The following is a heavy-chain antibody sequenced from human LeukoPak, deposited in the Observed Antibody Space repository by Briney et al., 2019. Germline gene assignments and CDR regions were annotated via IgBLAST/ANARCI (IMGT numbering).Heavy chain of an antibody. CDR3: ARGNDYYGSSDNTTWFDP. CDR1: GVTFSNYA. Sequence: PGGSLRVSCLASGVTFSNYAMRWVRQAPGEGLGWSSAINNSGHRKYYAESIKGRFTVSRDNAHNTLYLEMNDLRAEATAVYYCARGNDYYGSSDNTTWFDPWGQGRLVTVSS. D-gene: IGHD3-3*01. V-gene: IGHV3-23*05. CDR2: INNSGHRK. J-gene: IGHJ5*02.